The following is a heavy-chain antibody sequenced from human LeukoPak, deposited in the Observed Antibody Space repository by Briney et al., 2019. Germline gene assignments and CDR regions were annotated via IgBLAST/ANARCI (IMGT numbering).Heavy chain of an antibody. CDR2: ISSSSSYI. D-gene: IGHD4-17*01. CDR1: GFSFSSYS. Sequence: GGSLRLSCAASGFSFSSYSMNWVRQAPGKGLEGVSFISSSSSYIYYEDSVKGRFTISRDNAKNSLFLQMNSLRAEDTAVYYCARDGDSDNIDFWGQGTLVTVSS. V-gene: IGHV3-21*01. CDR3: ARDGDSDNIDF. J-gene: IGHJ4*02.